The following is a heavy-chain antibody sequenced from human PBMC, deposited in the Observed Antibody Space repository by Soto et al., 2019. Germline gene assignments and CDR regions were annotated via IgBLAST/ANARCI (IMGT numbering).Heavy chain of an antibody. J-gene: IGHJ5*02. V-gene: IGHV4-59*12. CDR2: IYYSGST. CDR3: ARDRLANWIDP. CDR1: GVSISTYY. Sequence: VQLQDSGPGLVKPSETLSITCTVSGVSISTYYWSWIRQPPGKGLEWIGHIYYSGSTNYNPTLKSRVTIALNTSKNLFALKQSSVTASDTAVYYCARDRLANWIDPWCQGTLVTVS. D-gene: IGHD3-9*01.